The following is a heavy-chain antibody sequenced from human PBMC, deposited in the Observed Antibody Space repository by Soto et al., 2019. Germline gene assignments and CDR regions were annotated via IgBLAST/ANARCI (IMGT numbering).Heavy chain of an antibody. CDR2: IIPIFGTA. CDR1: GGTFSSYA. J-gene: IGHJ6*02. CDR3: ARDGGRGYSKGEYYYSGMDV. D-gene: IGHD4-4*01. Sequence: QVQLVQSGAEVKKPGSSVKVSCKASGGTFSSYAISLVRQAPGQGLEWMGGIIPIFGTANYAKKFKDRVTITADESTSTAYMELSSLRSEDTAVYYCARDGGRGYSKGEYYYSGMDVWGQGTTVTVSS. V-gene: IGHV1-69*01.